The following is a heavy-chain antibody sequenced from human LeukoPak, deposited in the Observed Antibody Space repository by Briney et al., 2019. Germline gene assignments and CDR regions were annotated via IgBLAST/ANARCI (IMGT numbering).Heavy chain of an antibody. CDR3: ARGCIAAPNWFDL. Sequence: ASVKVSCKASGGTFSSYAISWVRQAPGQGLEWMGGIIPIFGTANYAQKFQGRVTTTADESTSTAYMELSSLRSEDTAVYYCARGCIAAPNWFDLWGQGTLVTVSS. J-gene: IGHJ5*02. D-gene: IGHD6-6*01. V-gene: IGHV1-69*13. CDR1: GGTFSSYA. CDR2: IIPIFGTA.